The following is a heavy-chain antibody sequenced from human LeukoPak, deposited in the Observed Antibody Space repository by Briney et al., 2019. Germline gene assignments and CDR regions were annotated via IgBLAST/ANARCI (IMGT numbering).Heavy chain of an antibody. D-gene: IGHD4-17*01. Sequence: ASVKVSCKASGYTFTSYYIHWVRQAPGQGLEWMGIINPSGGSTSYAQKFQGRVTMTRDTSTSTVYMELSSLRSEDAAVYYCARGVRVDYGDYGWFDPWGQGTLVTVSS. CDR1: GYTFTSYY. CDR3: ARGVRVDYGDYGWFDP. CDR2: INPSGGST. J-gene: IGHJ5*02. V-gene: IGHV1-46*01.